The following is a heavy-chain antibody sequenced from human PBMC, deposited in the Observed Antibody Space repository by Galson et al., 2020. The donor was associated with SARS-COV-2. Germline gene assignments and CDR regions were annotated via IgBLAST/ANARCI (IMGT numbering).Heavy chain of an antibody. J-gene: IGHJ3*02. V-gene: IGHV1-3*01. Sequence: ASLKVSCKASGYTFTSYAMHWVRQAPGQRLEWMGWINAGNGNTKYSQKLQGRVTITRDTTASTAYMELSSLRAEDTAVYYCARKSYYSGYSSGWEDDAFDIWCQGTMVTVSS. CDR1: GYTFTSYA. CDR3: ARKSYYSGYSSGWEDDAFDI. CDR2: INAGNGNT. D-gene: IGHD6-19*01.